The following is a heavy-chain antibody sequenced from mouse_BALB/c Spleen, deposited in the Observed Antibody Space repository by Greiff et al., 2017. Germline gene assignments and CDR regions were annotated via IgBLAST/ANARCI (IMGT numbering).Heavy chain of an antibody. CDR1: GYTFTDYE. J-gene: IGHJ3*01. CDR3: TSNYGNYWFAY. Sequence: LVESGAELVRPGASVTLSCKASGYTFTDYEMHWVKQTPVHGLEWIGAIDPETGGTAYNQKFKGKATLTADKSSSTAYMELRSLTSEDSAVYYCTSNYGNYWFAYWGQGTLVTVSA. V-gene: IGHV1-15*01. CDR2: IDPETGGT. D-gene: IGHD2-1*01.